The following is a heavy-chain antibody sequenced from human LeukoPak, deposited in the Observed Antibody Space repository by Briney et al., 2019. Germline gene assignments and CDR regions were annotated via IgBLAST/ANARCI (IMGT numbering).Heavy chain of an antibody. V-gene: IGHV4-34*01. CDR2: INHSGST. CDR3: AVRGYSYGRRFDY. CDR1: GGSFSGYY. J-gene: IGHJ4*02. Sequence: SETLSLTCAVYGGSFSGYYWSWIRQPPGKGLEWIEEINHSGSTNYNPSLKSRVTISVDTSKNQFSLKLSSVTAADTAVYYCAVRGYSYGRRFDYWGQGTLVTVSS. D-gene: IGHD5-18*01.